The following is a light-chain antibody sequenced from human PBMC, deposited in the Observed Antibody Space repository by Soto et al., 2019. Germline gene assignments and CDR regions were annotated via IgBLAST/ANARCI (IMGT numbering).Light chain of an antibody. CDR3: QQYNSYPWT. Sequence: DIQMTQSPSTLSASVGDRVTITCRASHSISSWLAWYQQKPGKAPKLLIYKASSLESGVPSRFNGSGSGTEFTLTISSLQPDDFATYYCQQYNSYPWTFGQGTKVEIK. CDR1: HSISSW. J-gene: IGKJ1*01. CDR2: KAS. V-gene: IGKV1-5*03.